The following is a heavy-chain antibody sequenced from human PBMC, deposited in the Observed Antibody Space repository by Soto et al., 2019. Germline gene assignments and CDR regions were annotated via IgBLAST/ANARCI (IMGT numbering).Heavy chain of an antibody. V-gene: IGHV4-4*07. D-gene: IGHD1-1*01. CDR2: IYATGTT. J-gene: IGHJ5*02. Sequence: TSETLSLTCTVSGASISGFYWSWIRKSAGKGLEWIGRIYATGTTDYNPSLKSRVMMSVDTSKKQFSLKLRSVTAADTAVYYCVRDGTKTLRDWFDPWGQGISVTVSP. CDR1: GASISGFY. CDR3: VRDGTKTLRDWFDP.